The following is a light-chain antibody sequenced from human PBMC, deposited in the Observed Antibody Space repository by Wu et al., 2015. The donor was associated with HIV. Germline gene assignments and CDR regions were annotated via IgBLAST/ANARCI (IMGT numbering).Light chain of an antibody. CDR1: QNINTW. V-gene: IGKV1-5*03. J-gene: IGKJ1*01. CDR3: QQYDTQST. CDR2: QTS. Sequence: IQMTQSPSTLSASVGDRVTMTCRASQNINTWLAWYQQKPGKAPKLLISQTSSLQGGVPLRFSGSGSGTEFTLTISSLQPDDFATYYCQQYDTQSTFGQGTKVDIK.